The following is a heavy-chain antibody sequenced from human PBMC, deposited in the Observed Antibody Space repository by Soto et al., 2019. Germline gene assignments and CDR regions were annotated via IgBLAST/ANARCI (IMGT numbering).Heavy chain of an antibody. CDR2: INDSGNT. D-gene: IGHD3-16*01. Sequence: SETLSLTCAVSGGSFRGYFWSWIRQSPDKGLEWIGEINDSGNTYYNPSFKSRLTISVDTSRSQISLRMTSVTAADSAVYYCQGGDFWGQGTRVTVS. CDR1: GGSFRGYF. J-gene: IGHJ4*02. V-gene: IGHV4-34*01. CDR3: QGGDF.